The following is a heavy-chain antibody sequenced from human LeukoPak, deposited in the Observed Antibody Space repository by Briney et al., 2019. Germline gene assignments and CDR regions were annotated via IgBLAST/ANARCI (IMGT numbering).Heavy chain of an antibody. V-gene: IGHV4-59*01. J-gene: IGHJ5*01. D-gene: IGHD1-26*01. CDR1: GGSISSYY. CDR2: IYYSGST. CDR3: ARDFDSGWFDY. Sequence: KSSETLSLTCTVSGGSISSYYWSWIRQPPGKGLEWIGNIYYSGSTNYNPSLKSRVTISVDTSKNQFSLKLSSVTAADTAVYYCARDFDSGWFDYWGQGTLVTVSS.